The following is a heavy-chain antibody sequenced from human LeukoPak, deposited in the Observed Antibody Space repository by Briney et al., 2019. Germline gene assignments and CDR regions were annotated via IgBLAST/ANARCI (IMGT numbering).Heavy chain of an antibody. J-gene: IGHJ6*03. Sequence: PSETLLHTCSVPRGPISNRKYSWGWSPQPPGKGLERTGNIFYSGTTYYNPPLPSLKSRVTMYVDTSKNQLSLKLSSVTAAYTAVYYCARVGISRPYYYMDAWGKGTTVTIS. CDR2: IFYSGTT. D-gene: IGHD3-3*02. V-gene: IGHV4-39*07. CDR3: ARVGISRPYYYMDA. CDR1: RGPISNRKYS.